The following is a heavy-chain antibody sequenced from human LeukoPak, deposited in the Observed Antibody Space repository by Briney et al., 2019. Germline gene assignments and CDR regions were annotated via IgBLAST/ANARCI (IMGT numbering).Heavy chain of an antibody. Sequence: PGGSLRLSCAASGFTFSDYYMSWIRQAPGKGLEWVSYISSSGSTIYYADSVEGRFTISRDNAKNSLYLQMNSLRAEDTAVYYCARRIVVVPAAMSGAFDYFDYWGQGTLVTVSS. J-gene: IGHJ4*02. V-gene: IGHV3-11*04. CDR3: ARRIVVVPAAMSGAFDYFDY. D-gene: IGHD2-2*01. CDR1: GFTFSDYY. CDR2: ISSSGSTI.